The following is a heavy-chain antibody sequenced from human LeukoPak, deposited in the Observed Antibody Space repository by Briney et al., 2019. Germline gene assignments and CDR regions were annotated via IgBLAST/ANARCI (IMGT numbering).Heavy chain of an antibody. D-gene: IGHD1-26*01. Sequence: GGSLRLSCAASGFTFSSYGMSWVRQAPGKGLEWVSAISGSGGSTYYADSVKGRFTISRDNSKNTLYLQMNSLRAEDTAVYYCAKDVDRQKWELTFDYWGQGTLVTVSS. V-gene: IGHV3-23*01. J-gene: IGHJ4*02. CDR1: GFTFSSYG. CDR3: AKDVDRQKWELTFDY. CDR2: ISGSGGST.